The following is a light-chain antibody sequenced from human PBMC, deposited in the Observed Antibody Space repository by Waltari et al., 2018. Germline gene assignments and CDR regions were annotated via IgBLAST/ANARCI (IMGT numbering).Light chain of an antibody. CDR1: SSDVGAYNY. CDR2: DVS. J-gene: IGLJ2*01. Sequence: QSALTQPASVSGSPGQSITISCTGTSSDVGAYNYVSWYQQHPGKVPKLMIYDVSHRPSGVSFRFSGSKSDNTASLTISGLQAEDEADYYCISYTTSDTMIFGGGTKLTVL. CDR3: ISYTTSDTMI. V-gene: IGLV2-14*03.